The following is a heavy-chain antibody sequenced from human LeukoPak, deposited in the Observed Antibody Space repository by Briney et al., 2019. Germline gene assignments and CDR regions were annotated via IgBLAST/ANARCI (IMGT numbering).Heavy chain of an antibody. CDR3: AKDMGVRGVREPEFDY. V-gene: IGHV3-23*01. CDR2: ISGSGGST. J-gene: IGHJ4*02. CDR1: GFTFSSYA. Sequence: TGGSLRLSCAASGFTFSSYAMSWVRQAPGKGLEWVSAISGSGGSTYYADSVKGRFTISRDNSKNTLYLQMNSLRAEDTAVYYCAKDMGVRGVREPEFDYWGQGTLVTVSS. D-gene: IGHD3-10*01.